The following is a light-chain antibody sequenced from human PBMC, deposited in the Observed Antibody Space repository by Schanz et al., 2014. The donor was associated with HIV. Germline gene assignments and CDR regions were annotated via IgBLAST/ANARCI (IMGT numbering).Light chain of an antibody. Sequence: IQMTQSRSTLSASVGDRVTITCRASQSISSWLAWYQQKPGKAPKLLISKASALGGGVPARFSGRGSGTEFTLTISNLEPDDFAIYYCQQCVTYPYTFGQGTKLDIK. CDR1: QSISSW. V-gene: IGKV1-5*03. CDR2: KAS. J-gene: IGKJ2*01. CDR3: QQCVTYPYT.